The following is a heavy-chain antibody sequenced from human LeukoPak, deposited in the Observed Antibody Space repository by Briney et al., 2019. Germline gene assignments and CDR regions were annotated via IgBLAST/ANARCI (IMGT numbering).Heavy chain of an antibody. V-gene: IGHV4-38-2*02. CDR2: IYHSGST. CDR1: GYSISSGYY. CDR3: ARSLDPYSSSPVDY. D-gene: IGHD6-13*01. Sequence: SETLSLTCTVSGYSISSGYYWGWIRQPPGKGLEWIGSIYHSGSTYYNPSLKSRVTISVDTSKNQFSLKLSSVTAADTAVYYCARSLDPYSSSPVDYWGQGTLVTVSS. J-gene: IGHJ4*02.